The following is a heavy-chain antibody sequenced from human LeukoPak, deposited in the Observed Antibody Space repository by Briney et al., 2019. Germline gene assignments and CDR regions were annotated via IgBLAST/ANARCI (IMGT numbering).Heavy chain of an antibody. CDR2: ISNTGNRV. CDR3: ARSVGYGVRGVILSFDN. CDR1: GFSFSDFY. D-gene: IGHD3-10*01. J-gene: IGHJ4*02. Sequence: HGGSLRLSCAASGFSFSDFYMTWIRQAPGKGLDWVSYISNTGNRVDYADSVKGRFSISRDNAKKSVYLQMNNLRGEDTAVYYCARSVGYGVRGVILSFDNWGQGILVTVSA. V-gene: IGHV3-11*04.